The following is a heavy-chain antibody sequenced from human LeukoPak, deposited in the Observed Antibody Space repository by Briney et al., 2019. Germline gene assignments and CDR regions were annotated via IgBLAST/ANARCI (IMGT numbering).Heavy chain of an antibody. J-gene: IGHJ5*02. V-gene: IGHV3-64*01. Sequence: GGSLRLSCAASGFTFSSYAMHWVRQAPGKGLEYVSAISGNGGSTYYANSVKGRFTISRDNSKNTLYLQMGSLRAEDMAVYYCARDYSSSWSNWFDPWGQGTLVTVSS. CDR1: GFTFSSYA. CDR2: ISGNGGST. D-gene: IGHD6-13*01. CDR3: ARDYSSSWSNWFDP.